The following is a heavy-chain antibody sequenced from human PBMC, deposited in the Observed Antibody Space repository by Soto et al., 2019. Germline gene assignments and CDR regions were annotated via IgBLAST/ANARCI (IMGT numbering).Heavy chain of an antibody. CDR2: IYYSGST. J-gene: IGHJ5*02. V-gene: IGHV4-31*03. Sequence: SETLSLTCTVSGGSISSGGYYWSWIRQHPGKGLEWIGYIYYSGSTYYNPSLKSRVTISVDTSKNQFSLKLSSVTAADTAVYYCARDEGGYADRWGQGTLVTVSS. CDR1: GGSISSGGYY. CDR3: ARDEGGYADR. D-gene: IGHD5-12*01.